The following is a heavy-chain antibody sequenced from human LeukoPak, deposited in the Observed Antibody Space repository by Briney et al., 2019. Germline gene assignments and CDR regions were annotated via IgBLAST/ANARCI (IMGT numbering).Heavy chain of an antibody. J-gene: IGHJ4*02. D-gene: IGHD3-3*01. CDR2: IYYSGST. CDR3: AEGVVHGSPRDY. Sequence: MPSETLSLTCTVSGGSISSSSYYWGWIRQPPGKGLEWIGGIYYSGSTYYNPSLKSRVTISVDTSKNQFSLKLSSVTAADTAVYYCAEGVVHGSPRDYWGKGTLVTVSS. V-gene: IGHV4-39*01. CDR1: GGSISSSSYY.